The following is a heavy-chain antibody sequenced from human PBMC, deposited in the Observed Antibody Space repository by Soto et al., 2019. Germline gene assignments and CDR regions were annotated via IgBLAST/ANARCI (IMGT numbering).Heavy chain of an antibody. Sequence: PGGSLRLSCAASGFIFSSYAMSWVRQAPGKGLEWVSAISGSGGSTYYADSVKGRFTISRDNSKSTLYLQMNSLRAEDTALYYCAKGRSYYYYYDVDAWGQGTTVTVS. J-gene: IGHJ6*02. CDR3: AKGRSYYYYYDVDA. V-gene: IGHV3-23*01. CDR2: ISGSGGST. CDR1: GFIFSSYA.